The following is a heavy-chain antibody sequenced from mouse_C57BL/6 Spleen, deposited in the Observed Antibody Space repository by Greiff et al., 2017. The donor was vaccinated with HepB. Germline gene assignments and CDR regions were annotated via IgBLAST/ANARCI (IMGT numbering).Heavy chain of an antibody. CDR2: ISDGGSYT. Sequence: DVHLVESGGGLVKPGGSLKLSCAASGFTFSSYAMSWVRQTPEKRLEWVATISDGGSYTYYPDNVKGRFTISRDNAKNNLYLQMSHLKSEDTAMYYCAREGGFFAYWGQGTLVTVSA. J-gene: IGHJ3*01. CDR1: GFTFSSYA. CDR3: AREGGFFAY. V-gene: IGHV5-4*01.